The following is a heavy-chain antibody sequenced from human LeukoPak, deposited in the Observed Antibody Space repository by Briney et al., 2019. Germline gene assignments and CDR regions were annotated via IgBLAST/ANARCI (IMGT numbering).Heavy chain of an antibody. Sequence: ASVKVSCKASGHTSTTYYMHWVRQAPGQGPEWMGRINPSVGSTSYAQKFQGRVTMTRDTSTSTAYMDLSSLRSEDTAVYYCALDFWSGQHDAFDIWGQGTMVTVSS. D-gene: IGHD3-3*01. V-gene: IGHV1-46*01. CDR1: GHTSTTYY. CDR3: ALDFWSGQHDAFDI. J-gene: IGHJ3*02. CDR2: INPSVGST.